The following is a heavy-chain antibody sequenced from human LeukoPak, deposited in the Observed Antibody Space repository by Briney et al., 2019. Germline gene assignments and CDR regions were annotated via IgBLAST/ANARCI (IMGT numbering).Heavy chain of an antibody. CDR3: AKDIFPYYYGSGSYLLSYYFDY. D-gene: IGHD3-10*01. J-gene: IGHJ4*02. Sequence: GGSLRLSCAASGFTFDDYAMHWVRQAPGKGLEWVSGISWNSGSIGYADSVKGRFTISRDNAKNSLYLQMNSLRAEDTALYYCAKDIFPYYYGSGSYLLSYYFDYWGQGTLVTVSS. V-gene: IGHV3-9*01. CDR1: GFTFDDYA. CDR2: ISWNSGSI.